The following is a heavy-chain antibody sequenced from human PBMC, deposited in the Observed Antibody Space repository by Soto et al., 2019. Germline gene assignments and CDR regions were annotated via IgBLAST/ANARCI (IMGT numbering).Heavy chain of an antibody. CDR3: AKVPYAYSSSWYSMVDY. V-gene: IGHV3-30*18. D-gene: IGHD6-13*01. Sequence: QVQLVESGGGVVQPGRSLRLSCAASGFTFSSYGMHWVRQAPGKGLEWVAVISYDGSNKYYADSVKGRFTISRDNSKNTLYLQMNSLRAEDTAVYYCAKVPYAYSSSWYSMVDYWGQGTLVTVSS. CDR2: ISYDGSNK. J-gene: IGHJ4*02. CDR1: GFTFSSYG.